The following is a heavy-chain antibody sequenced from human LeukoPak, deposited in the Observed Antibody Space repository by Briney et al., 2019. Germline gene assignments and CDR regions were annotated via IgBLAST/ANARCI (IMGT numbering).Heavy chain of an antibody. CDR3: ARGVGSGWTDYYYYYYMDV. CDR2: IIPIFGTA. Sequence: SVKVSCKASGGTFSSFSISWVRQAPGQGLEWMGGIIPIFGTANYAQKFQGRVTITADASTSTAYMELNSLRSEDTAVYYCARGVGSGWTDYYYYYYMDVWGKGTTVTVSS. V-gene: IGHV1-69*13. CDR1: GGTFSSFS. J-gene: IGHJ6*03. D-gene: IGHD6-19*01.